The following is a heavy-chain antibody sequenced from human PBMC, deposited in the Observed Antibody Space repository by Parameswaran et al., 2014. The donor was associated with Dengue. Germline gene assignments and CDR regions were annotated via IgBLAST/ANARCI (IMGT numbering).Heavy chain of an antibody. D-gene: IGHD3-10*01. CDR2: ISYDGSNK. V-gene: IGHV3-30*03. Sequence: AVISYDGSNKYYADSVKGRFTISRDNSKNTLYLQMNSLRAEDTAVYYCTHGSGSYSSVVGSFWLEDYYYYGMDVWGQGTTVTVSS. J-gene: IGHJ6*02. CDR3: THGSGSYSSVVGSFWLEDYYYYGMDV.